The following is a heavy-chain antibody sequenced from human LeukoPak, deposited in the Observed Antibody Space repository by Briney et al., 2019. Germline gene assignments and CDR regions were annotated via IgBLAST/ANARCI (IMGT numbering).Heavy chain of an antibody. Sequence: SETLSLTCTVSGGSISSSSYYWGWIRQPPGKGLEWIGYIYYSGSTNYNPSLKSRVTISVDTSKNQFSLKLSSVTAADTAVYYCARVGYQLLEPYYYYYMDVWGKGTTVTVSS. J-gene: IGHJ6*03. V-gene: IGHV4-61*05. CDR2: IYYSGST. CDR3: ARVGYQLLEPYYYYYMDV. D-gene: IGHD2-2*01. CDR1: GGSISSSSYY.